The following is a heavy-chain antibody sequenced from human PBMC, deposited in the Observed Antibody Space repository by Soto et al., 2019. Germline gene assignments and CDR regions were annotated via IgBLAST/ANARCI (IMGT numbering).Heavy chain of an antibody. CDR1: GYTFTGYY. J-gene: IGHJ6*03. V-gene: IGHV1-2*04. D-gene: IGHD4-4*01. Sequence: ASVKVSCKASGYTFTGYYMHWVRQAPGQGLEWMGWINPNSGGTNYAQKFQGWVTMTRDTSISTAYMELSRLRSDDTAVYYCARGAADSNYVGWYYYYYMDVWGKGTTVTVSS. CDR2: INPNSGGT. CDR3: ARGAADSNYVGWYYYYYMDV.